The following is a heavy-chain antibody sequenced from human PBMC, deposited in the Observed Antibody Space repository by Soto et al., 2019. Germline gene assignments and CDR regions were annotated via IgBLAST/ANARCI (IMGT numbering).Heavy chain of an antibody. Sequence: QVQLVQSGAEVKKPGSSVKVSCKASGGTFSSYAISWVRQAPGQGLEWMGGIIPIFGTANYAQKFQGRVTITADKSTSTAYMERSSLRAEDTAVYYCASRGRASHCCTSLPFCYYYGMDVWGQGTTVTVSS. CDR3: ASRGRASHCCTSLPFCYYYGMDV. CDR2: IIPIFGTA. D-gene: IGHD2-8*01. J-gene: IGHJ6*02. V-gene: IGHV1-69*06. CDR1: GGTFSSYA.